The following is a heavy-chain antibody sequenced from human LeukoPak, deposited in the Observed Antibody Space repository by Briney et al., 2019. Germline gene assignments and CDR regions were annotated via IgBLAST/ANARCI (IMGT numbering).Heavy chain of an antibody. J-gene: IGHJ3*02. Sequence: PGGSLRLSCAASGFAFSSNWMHWVRQTPGKGLVWVSRINSGGSGTSYADSVEGRFTISRDNAKNTLYLQMNSLKGEDTAVYYCARDVGQISRHAFDIWGQGTMVTVSS. CDR2: INSGGSGT. D-gene: IGHD3-3*02. V-gene: IGHV3-74*01. CDR1: GFAFSSNW. CDR3: ARDVGQISRHAFDI.